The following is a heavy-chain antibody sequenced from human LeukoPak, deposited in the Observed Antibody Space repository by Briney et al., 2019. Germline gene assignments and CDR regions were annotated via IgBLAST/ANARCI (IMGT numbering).Heavy chain of an antibody. CDR3: NTQRGGTVGYYDFWSGYKHDAFDI. CDR1: GFTFSSYS. CDR2: IKSKTDGGTT. Sequence: GGSLRLSCAASGFTFSSYSMNWVRQAPGKGLEWGGRIKSKTDGGTTDYAAPVTGRFTISRDDSKNTLYLQMNSLKTEDAAVDYCNTQRGGTVGYYDFWSGYKHDAFDIWGQGTMVTVSS. J-gene: IGHJ3*02. V-gene: IGHV3-15*01. D-gene: IGHD3-3*01.